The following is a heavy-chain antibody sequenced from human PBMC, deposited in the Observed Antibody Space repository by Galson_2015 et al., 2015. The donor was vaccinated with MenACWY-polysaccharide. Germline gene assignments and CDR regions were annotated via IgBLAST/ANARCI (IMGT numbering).Heavy chain of an antibody. Sequence: QSGAEVKKPGESLPISCTGSGYSFPSYWIGWVRQMPGKGLEWMGIIYPGDSDTRYSPSFQGQVTISADKSISTAYLQWSSLKASATDMYYCARQAIALAGIHGMDVWRHWTLVTAS. CDR3: ARQAIALAGIHGMDV. CDR1: GYSFPSYW. J-gene: IGHJ6*02. V-gene: IGHV5-51*01. CDR2: IYPGDSDT. D-gene: IGHD6-19*01.